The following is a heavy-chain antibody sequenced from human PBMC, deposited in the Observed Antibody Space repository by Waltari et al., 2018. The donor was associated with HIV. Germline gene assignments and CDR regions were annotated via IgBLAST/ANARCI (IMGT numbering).Heavy chain of an antibody. V-gene: IGHV3-30*18. CDR2: ILYDGSEQ. CDR3: AKATGRRSGSFDS. D-gene: IGHD3-10*01. CDR1: GFKFSSYG. Sequence: QVQLVESGGGVVQPGRSLRLSCTATGFKFSSYGMHWVRQVPGKGPEWVAVILYDGSEQYYAESVKGRFTISRDNAKNTLSLQMDSLRVDDTALYYCAKATGRRSGSFDSWGQGTLVTVSS. J-gene: IGHJ4*02.